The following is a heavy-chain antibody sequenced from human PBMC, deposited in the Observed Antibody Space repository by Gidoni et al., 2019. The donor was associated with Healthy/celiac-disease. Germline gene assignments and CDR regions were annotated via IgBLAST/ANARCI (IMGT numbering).Heavy chain of an antibody. V-gene: IGHV3-49*03. CDR3: AMGQNTSCYGPNPY. Sequence: EVQLVESGGGLVQSGRPLSLSCTASGFTFVAYAMSWFRQAAGKGVEWVGFTRSKAYGGTTEYAASVKGRVTISRDDSKSIAYLQMNSLKTEDTAVYYCAMGQNTSCYGPNPYGGQGTLVTVSS. J-gene: IGHJ4*02. CDR2: TRSKAYGGTT. CDR1: GFTFVAYA. D-gene: IGHD2-2*01.